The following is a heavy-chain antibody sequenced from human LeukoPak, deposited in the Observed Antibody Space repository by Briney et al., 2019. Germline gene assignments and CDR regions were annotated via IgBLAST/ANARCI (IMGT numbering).Heavy chain of an antibody. V-gene: IGHV1-2*02. Sequence: GSSVKVSCKASGGTFSRYAISWVRQAPGQGLEWMGWINPNSGGTNYAQKFQGRVTMTRDTSISTAYMELSRLRSDDTAVYYCAREEGYYDSSGPFDYWGQGTLVTVSS. J-gene: IGHJ4*02. D-gene: IGHD3-22*01. CDR3: AREEGYYDSSGPFDY. CDR2: INPNSGGT. CDR1: GGTFSRYA.